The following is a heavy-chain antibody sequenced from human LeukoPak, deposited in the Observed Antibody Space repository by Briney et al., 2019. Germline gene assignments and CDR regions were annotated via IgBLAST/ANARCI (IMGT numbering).Heavy chain of an antibody. CDR1: GYTFTSYD. CDR3: ARHSGGYYDSSGYYPLHY. V-gene: IGHV1-8*01. Sequence: GASVKVSCKASGYTFTSYDINWVRQATGQGLEWMGWMNPNSGNTGYAQKFQGRVTMTRNTSISTAYMELSSLRSEDTAVYYCARHSGGYYDSSGYYPLHYWGQGTLVTVSS. CDR2: MNPNSGNT. D-gene: IGHD3-22*01. J-gene: IGHJ4*02.